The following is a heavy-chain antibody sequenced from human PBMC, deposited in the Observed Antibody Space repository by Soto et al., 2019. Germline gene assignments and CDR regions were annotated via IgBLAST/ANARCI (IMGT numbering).Heavy chain of an antibody. CDR1: GFTFSSYG. J-gene: IGHJ6*02. D-gene: IGHD6-13*01. CDR3: AKDRGSSYYYYGMDV. Sequence: GGSLRLSCAASGFTFSSYGMHWVRQAPGKGLEWVAVISYDGSNKYYADSVKGRFTISRDNSKNTLYLQMNSLRAEYSAVYYCAKDRGSSYYYYGMDVWGQGTTVTVSS. V-gene: IGHV3-30*18. CDR2: ISYDGSNK.